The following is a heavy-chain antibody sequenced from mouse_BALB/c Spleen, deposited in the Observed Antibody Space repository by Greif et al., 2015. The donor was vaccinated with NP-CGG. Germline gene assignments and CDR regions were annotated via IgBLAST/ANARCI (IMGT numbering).Heavy chain of an antibody. CDR2: IDPETGGT. Sequence: QVQLQQSGAELVRPGASVTLSCKASGYTFTDYEMHWVKQTPVHGLEWIGAIDPETGGTAYNQKFKGKATLTADKSSSTAYMELRGLTSEDSAVYYCTRRFGSDYWGQGTTLTVSS. CDR1: GYTFTDYE. J-gene: IGHJ2*01. CDR3: TRRFGSDY. D-gene: IGHD3-1*01. V-gene: IGHV1-15*01.